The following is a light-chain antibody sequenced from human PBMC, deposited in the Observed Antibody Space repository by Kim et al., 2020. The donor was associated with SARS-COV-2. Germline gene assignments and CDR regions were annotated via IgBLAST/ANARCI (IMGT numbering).Light chain of an antibody. J-gene: IGLJ3*02. Sequence: APGKTARMTWGGNKLGSKSVHWYQQKRGQAPVLVMYYDSDRPSGIPERFSGSNSGNTATLTSSRVEAGDEADYYCQVWDGSSDQWVFGGGTQLTVL. CDR3: QVWDGSSDQWV. CDR2: YDS. V-gene: IGLV3-21*04. CDR1: KLGSKS.